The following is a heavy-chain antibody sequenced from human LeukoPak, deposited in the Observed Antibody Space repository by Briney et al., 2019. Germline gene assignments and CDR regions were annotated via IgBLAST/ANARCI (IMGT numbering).Heavy chain of an antibody. CDR2: ISAYNGNT. CDR3: ARDSADILTGYCDY. CDR1: GYTFTSYG. D-gene: IGHD3-9*01. V-gene: IGHV1-18*01. J-gene: IGHJ4*02. Sequence: GASVKVSCTASGYTFTSYGISWVRQAPGQGLEWMGWISAYNGNTNYAQKLQGRVTMTTDTSTSTAYMELRSLRSDDTAVYYCARDSADILTGYCDYWGQGTLVTVSS.